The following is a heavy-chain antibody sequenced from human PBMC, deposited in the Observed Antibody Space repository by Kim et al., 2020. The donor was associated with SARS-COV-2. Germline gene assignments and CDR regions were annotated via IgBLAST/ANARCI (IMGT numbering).Heavy chain of an antibody. CDR1: GGCLGGGSYY. J-gene: IGHJ6*02. CDR2: IYYSGST. V-gene: IGHV4-61*01. Sequence: SETLSLTCTVSGGCLGGGSYYWSWIRQAPGKGLEWIGYIYYSGSTNYNPSLKSRVTISVDTSKSQFSLRLNSVTAADTAVYYCARDLAVVGGYYYYGMDVWGQGTTVTVSS. D-gene: IGHD3-22*01. CDR3: ARDLAVVGGYYYYGMDV.